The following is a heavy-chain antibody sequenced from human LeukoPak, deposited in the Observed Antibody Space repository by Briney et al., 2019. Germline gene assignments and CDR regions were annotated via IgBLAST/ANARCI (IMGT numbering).Heavy chain of an antibody. V-gene: IGHV1-18*01. CDR1: GYTFTSYG. Sequence: GASVKVSCKASGYTFTSYGISWVRQAPGQGLEWMGWISAYNGNTNYAQKLQGRVTMTTDTSTSTAYMELRSLRSDDTAVYYCARTLLIVGATPDAFDIWGQGTMVTVSS. D-gene: IGHD1-26*01. CDR2: ISAYNGNT. J-gene: IGHJ3*02. CDR3: ARTLLIVGATPDAFDI.